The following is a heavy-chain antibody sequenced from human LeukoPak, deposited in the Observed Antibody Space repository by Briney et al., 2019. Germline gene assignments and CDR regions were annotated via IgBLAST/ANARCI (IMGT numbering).Heavy chain of an antibody. Sequence: SVKVSCKASGGTFSSYAVSWVRQAPGQGLEWMGRVIPIFGTANYAQKFQGRVTITTDESTSTAYMELSSLRSEDTAVYYCARVRGSYYVDAFDIWGQGTMVTVSS. CDR3: ARVRGSYYVDAFDI. V-gene: IGHV1-69*05. CDR2: VIPIFGTA. D-gene: IGHD1-26*01. J-gene: IGHJ3*02. CDR1: GGTFSSYA.